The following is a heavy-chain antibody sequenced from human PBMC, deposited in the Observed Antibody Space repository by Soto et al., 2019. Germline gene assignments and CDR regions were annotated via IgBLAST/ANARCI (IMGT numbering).Heavy chain of an antibody. Sequence: PSETLSLTCLVSGGSISSGGYYWSWIRQHPGKGLEWIGSIFHSGSTYYSPSLRSRATISIDTSKNQFSLKLSSVTAADTAVYYCARVIGGPRGCTTTCYIFDSWRQGTLVTVS. J-gene: IGHJ4*02. CDR3: ARVIGGPRGCTTTCYIFDS. CDR1: GGSISSGGYY. CDR2: IFHSGST. V-gene: IGHV4-31*03. D-gene: IGHD2-2*02.